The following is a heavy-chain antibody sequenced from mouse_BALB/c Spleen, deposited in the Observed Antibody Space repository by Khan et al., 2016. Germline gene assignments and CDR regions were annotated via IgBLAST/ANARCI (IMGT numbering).Heavy chain of an antibody. CDR2: ISYSGGN. D-gene: IGHD3-3*01. Sequence: EVQLQESGPSLVKPSQTLSLTCSVTVDSITNNYWNWIRKFPGNNLEYMGYISYSGGNYYNPSLKSRISITRDTSKNQYYLQLNSVTTEDTATYYCARYVRDAMDYWGQGTSVTVSS. J-gene: IGHJ4*01. CDR3: ARYVRDAMDY. V-gene: IGHV3-8*02. CDR1: VDSITNNY.